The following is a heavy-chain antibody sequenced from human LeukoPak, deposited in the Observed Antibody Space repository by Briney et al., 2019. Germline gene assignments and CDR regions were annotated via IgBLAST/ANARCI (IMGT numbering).Heavy chain of an antibody. V-gene: IGHV3-73*01. D-gene: IGHD1-1*01. Sequence: PGGSQRLSCAASGFTFSGSAMHWVRQASGKGLEWVGRIRSKANSYATAYAASVKGRFTISRDDSKNTAYLQMNSLKTEDTAVYYCTRHVSVGWNDGRLWFDPWGQGTLVTVSS. J-gene: IGHJ5*02. CDR1: GFTFSGSA. CDR2: IRSKANSYAT. CDR3: TRHVSVGWNDGRLWFDP.